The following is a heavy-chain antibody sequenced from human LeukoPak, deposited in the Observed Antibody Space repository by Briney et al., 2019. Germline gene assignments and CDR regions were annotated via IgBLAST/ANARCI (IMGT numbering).Heavy chain of an antibody. CDR1: GGSIRSSDYY. J-gene: IGHJ3*02. Sequence: SETLSLTCTVSGGSIRSSDYYWGWIRQPPGKGLEWVGNIYYSGSTYYNPSLESRVTISVDTSMTQFSLRLTSVTAADTAAYFCARDIGIYPHVAFDIWGQGTLVTVSS. CDR3: ARDIGIYPHVAFDI. V-gene: IGHV4-39*07. D-gene: IGHD2-15*01. CDR2: IYYSGST.